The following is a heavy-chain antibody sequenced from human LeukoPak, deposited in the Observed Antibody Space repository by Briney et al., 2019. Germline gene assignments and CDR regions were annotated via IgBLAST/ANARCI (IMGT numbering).Heavy chain of an antibody. J-gene: IGHJ4*02. CDR2: IIPIFGTA. D-gene: IGHD3-10*01. Sequence: SVKVSCKASGGTFSSYAISWVRQAPGQGLEWMGGIIPIFGTANYAQKFQGRVTITTDESTSTAYMELSSLRSEDTAVYYCAREITMVRGARAGFDYWGQETLVTVSS. CDR1: GGTFSSYA. V-gene: IGHV1-69*05. CDR3: AREITMVRGARAGFDY.